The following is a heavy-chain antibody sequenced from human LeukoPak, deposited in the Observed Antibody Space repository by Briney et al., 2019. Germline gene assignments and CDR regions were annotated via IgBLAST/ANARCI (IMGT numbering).Heavy chain of an antibody. CDR2: FYYTGGT. J-gene: IGHJ4*02. CDR3: TRGVSTAVY. CDR1: GDSISNSTYY. D-gene: IGHD2-2*01. V-gene: IGHV4-39*01. Sequence: SETLSPTCTVPGDSISNSTYYWGWIRQSPGKGLEWIGNFYYTGGTYYNPSLKSRVTISVDTSKNQFSLKLTSVTAADASIYYCTRGVSTAVYWGQGTLVTVSS.